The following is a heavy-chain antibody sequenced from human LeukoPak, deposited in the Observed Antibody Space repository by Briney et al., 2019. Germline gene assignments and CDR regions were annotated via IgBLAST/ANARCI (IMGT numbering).Heavy chain of an antibody. J-gene: IGHJ4*02. V-gene: IGHV4-34*01. Sequence: PSETLSLTCAVYGESFSGFYWTWIRQPPGKGLEWIGETDEIGGTSYNPSLKNRVTILVDTSKNQFSVKLSSVTAADTAVYYCARRPRSSGSYDGPPGLDYWGQGTQVTVSS. CDR2: TDEIGGT. CDR3: ARRPRSSGSYDGPPGLDY. CDR1: GESFSGFY. D-gene: IGHD1-26*01.